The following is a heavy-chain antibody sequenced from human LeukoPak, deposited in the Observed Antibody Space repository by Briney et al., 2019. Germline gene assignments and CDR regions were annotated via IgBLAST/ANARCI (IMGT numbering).Heavy chain of an antibody. V-gene: IGHV3-23*01. CDR2: ITGSGGNT. CDR1: GFTFSNYA. J-gene: IGHJ4*02. D-gene: IGHD3-9*01. Sequence: GGSLRLSCAASGFTFSNYAMSWVRQAPGKGLEWVSAITGSGGNTYYADSVKGRFTISRDNSKNTVFLQMNSLRAEDTAVYYCAKWGDYDVLTGYYVSDYWGQGTLVTVPS. CDR3: AKWGDYDVLTGYYVSDY.